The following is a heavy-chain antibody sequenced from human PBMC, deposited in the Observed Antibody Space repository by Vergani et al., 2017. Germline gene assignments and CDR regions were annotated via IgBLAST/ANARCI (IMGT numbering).Heavy chain of an antibody. Sequence: QVQLVESGGGVVQPGRSLRLSCAASGFSFSSFGFHWVRQAPGKGLEWVAFIHYDGSHEYYIDSVKGRFTISRDNAKNMMYLQLNSLRDEETAVYYCARDGRIDAEGTELDYWGQGTLVTISS. CDR1: GFSFSSFG. D-gene: IGHD1-14*01. CDR3: ARDGRIDAEGTELDY. J-gene: IGHJ4*02. CDR2: IHYDGSHE. V-gene: IGHV3-33*01.